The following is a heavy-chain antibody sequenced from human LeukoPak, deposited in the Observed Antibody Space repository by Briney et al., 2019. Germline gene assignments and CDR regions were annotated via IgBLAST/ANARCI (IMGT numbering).Heavy chain of an antibody. CDR1: VGSFSSYS. D-gene: IGHD4-11*01. Sequence: SSVPVSSKPSVGSFSSYSFSWVRLDPAAGLEGRGGNISIIGRANYAQKLQSRVTISVDESTSTAYMELSSLRAEDTAVYFCAGTVRATPFDIWGQGTMVTVSS. V-gene: IGHV1-69*01. CDR3: AGTVRATPFDI. J-gene: IGHJ3*02. CDR2: NISIIGRA.